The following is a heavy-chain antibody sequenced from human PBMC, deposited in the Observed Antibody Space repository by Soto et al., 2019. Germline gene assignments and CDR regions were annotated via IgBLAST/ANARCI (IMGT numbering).Heavy chain of an antibody. Sequence: PSETLSLTCTVSGGSISSYYWSWIRQPPGKGLEWIGYIYYSGSTNYNPSLKSRVTISVDTSKNQFSLRLSSVTAADTAVYYCARAGTFWWFDPWGQGTLVTVSS. J-gene: IGHJ5*02. CDR3: ARAGTFWWFDP. CDR1: GGSISSYY. CDR2: IYYSGST. V-gene: IGHV4-59*01. D-gene: IGHD3-10*01.